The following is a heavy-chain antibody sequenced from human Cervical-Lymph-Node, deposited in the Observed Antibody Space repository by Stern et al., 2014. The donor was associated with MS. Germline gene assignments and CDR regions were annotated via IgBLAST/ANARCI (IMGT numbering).Heavy chain of an antibody. CDR2: LLPLFGTA. Sequence: QVQLVQSGAEVKQPGSSVKVSCKASGGTFSSYAISWVRQAPGQGLEWMGGLLPLFGTASYAQKLQGRGKSTADESTSTAASRLSSLRSEDTAVYYCARAAYSSGWYKSDYWGQGTLVTVSS. CDR3: ARAAYSSGWYKSDY. V-gene: IGHV1-69*01. CDR1: GGTFSSYA. D-gene: IGHD6-19*01. J-gene: IGHJ4*02.